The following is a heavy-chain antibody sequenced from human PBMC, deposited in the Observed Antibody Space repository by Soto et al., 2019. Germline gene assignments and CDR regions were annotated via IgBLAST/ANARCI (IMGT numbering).Heavy chain of an antibody. J-gene: IGHJ6*02. V-gene: IGHV4-34*01. CDR2: INHSGST. CDR1: GGSFSGYY. D-gene: IGHD4-17*01. Sequence: PSETLSLTCAVYGGSFSGYYWSWIRQPPGKGLEWIGEINHSGSTNYNPSLKSRVTISVDTSKNQFSLKLSSVTAADTAVYYCARVVCGLYGDYVYYYYGMDVWGQGTTVTV. CDR3: ARVVCGLYGDYVYYYYGMDV.